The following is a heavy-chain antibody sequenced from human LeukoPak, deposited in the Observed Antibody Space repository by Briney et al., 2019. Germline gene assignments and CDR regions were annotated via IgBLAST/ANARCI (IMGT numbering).Heavy chain of an antibody. CDR3: AKDRATMTTRIFDF. J-gene: IGHJ4*02. D-gene: IGHD4-17*01. CDR2: VSYAGSNK. Sequence: PGGSLRLSCAASGFTFSNYGMHWVSQAPGKGLEWVALVSYAGSNKYYVDSVKGRFTISRDNSKNTLYLQMNSLRAEDTAVYYCAKDRATMTTRIFDFWGQGTLVTVSS. V-gene: IGHV3-30*18. CDR1: GFTFSNYG.